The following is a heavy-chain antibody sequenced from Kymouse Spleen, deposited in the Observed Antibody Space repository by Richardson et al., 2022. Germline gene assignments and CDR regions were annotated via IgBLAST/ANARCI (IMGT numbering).Heavy chain of an antibody. CDR1: GFTFSNAW. CDR3: TTDQMITFGGVIAPFDY. CDR2: IKSKTDGGTT. V-gene: IGHV3-15*01. Sequence: EVQLVESGGGLVKPGGSLRLSCAASGFTFSNAWMSWVRQAPGKGLEWVGRIKSKTDGGTTDYAAPVKGRFTISRDDSKNTLYLQMNSLKTEDTAVYYCTTDQMITFGGVIAPFDYWGQGTLVTVSS. J-gene: IGHJ4*02. D-gene: IGHD3-16*02.